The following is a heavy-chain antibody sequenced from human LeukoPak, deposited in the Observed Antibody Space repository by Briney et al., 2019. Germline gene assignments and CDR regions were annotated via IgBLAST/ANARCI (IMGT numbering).Heavy chain of an antibody. D-gene: IGHD6-19*01. CDR1: GFTFSSYA. CDR3: ARDLSIAVFDY. V-gene: IGHV3-23*01. J-gene: IGHJ4*02. Sequence: PGGSLRLSRAASGFTFSSYAMSWVRQAPGKGLEWVSAISGTGAGTYYADSVMGRFTISRDNAKNTLYLQMNSLRAEDTAVYFCARDLSIAVFDYWGQGTLVTVSS. CDR2: ISGTGAGT.